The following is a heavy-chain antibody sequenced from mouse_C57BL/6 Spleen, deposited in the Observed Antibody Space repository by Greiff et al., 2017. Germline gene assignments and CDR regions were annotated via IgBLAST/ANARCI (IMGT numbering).Heavy chain of an antibody. D-gene: IGHD1-2*01. Sequence: EVKLVESGGGLVKPGGSLKLSCAASGFTFSSSAMSWVRQTPEKRLEWVATISDGGSYTNYPDNVKGRFTISRDNAKNNLYLQMSHLKSEDTAMYYCARGRDYGLFDYWGQGTTLTVSS. CDR1: GFTFSSSA. CDR2: ISDGGSYT. J-gene: IGHJ2*01. CDR3: ARGRDYGLFDY. V-gene: IGHV5-4*03.